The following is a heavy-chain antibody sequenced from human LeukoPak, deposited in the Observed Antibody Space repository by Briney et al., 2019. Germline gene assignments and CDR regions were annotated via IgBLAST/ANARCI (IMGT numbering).Heavy chain of an antibody. V-gene: IGHV1-69*05. CDR3: ARGTTVTTFLDY. J-gene: IGHJ4*02. CDR1: GGTFSSYA. CDR2: IIPIFGTA. D-gene: IGHD4-17*01. Sequence: SVKVSCKAYGGTFSSYAISWVRQAPGQGLEWMGRIIPIFGTANYAQKFQGRVTITTDESTSTAYMELSSLRSEDTAVYYCARGTTVTTFLDYWGQGTLVTVSS.